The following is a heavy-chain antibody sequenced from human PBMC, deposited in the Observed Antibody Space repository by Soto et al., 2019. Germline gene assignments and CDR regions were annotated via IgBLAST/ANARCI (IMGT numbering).Heavy chain of an antibody. CDR2: IDHSGNT. Sequence: SETLSLTCAVYGGSFSGYYWTWIRQPPGTGLEWIGEIDHSGNTNYNPSLKSRVTISLDTSKNQFSLRVNSVTAADTAVYYCARWRLEEFTMRSYYYGMDVWGQGTTVTVSS. CDR3: ARWRLEEFTMRSYYYGMDV. D-gene: IGHD3-3*01. V-gene: IGHV4-34*01. CDR1: GGSFSGYY. J-gene: IGHJ6*02.